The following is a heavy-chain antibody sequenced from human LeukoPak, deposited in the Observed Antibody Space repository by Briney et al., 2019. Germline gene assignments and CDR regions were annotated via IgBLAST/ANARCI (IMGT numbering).Heavy chain of an antibody. Sequence: AASVNVSCKASGITFSSYTLSWVRQAPGQGLEWMGGIIPIFGTANYAQKFQGRVTITADESTSTAYMELSSLRSEDTAVYYCARDQAGSGSYEWVFDYWGQGTLVTVSS. CDR3: ARDQAGSGSYEWVFDY. CDR2: IIPIFGTA. D-gene: IGHD3-10*01. V-gene: IGHV1-69*01. CDR1: GITFSSYT. J-gene: IGHJ4*02.